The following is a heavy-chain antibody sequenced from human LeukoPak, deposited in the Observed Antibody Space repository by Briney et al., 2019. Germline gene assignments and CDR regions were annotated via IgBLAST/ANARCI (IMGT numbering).Heavy chain of an antibody. CDR1: GYTFTGYY. J-gene: IGHJ4*02. CDR2: INPNSGGT. CDR3: ASDYIQYYYDSSGVYFDY. Sequence: ASVKVSCKASGYTFTGYYMHWVRQAPGQGLEWMGWINPNSGGTNYAQKFQGRVTMTRDTSISTAYMELSRLRSDDTAVYYCASDYIQYYYDSSGVYFDYWGQGTLVTVSS. D-gene: IGHD3-22*01. V-gene: IGHV1-2*02.